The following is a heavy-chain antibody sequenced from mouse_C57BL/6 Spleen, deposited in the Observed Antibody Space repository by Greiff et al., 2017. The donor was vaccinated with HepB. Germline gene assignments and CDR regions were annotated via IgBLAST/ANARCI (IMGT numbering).Heavy chain of an antibody. D-gene: IGHD1-1*01. CDR1: GYAFSSYW. Sequence: QVQLKESGPELVKPGASVKISCKASGYAFSSYWMNWVKQRPGQGLEWIGRIYPGDGDTNYNGKFKGKATMTADKSSSTAYMQLNSLTSEDSAVYFCARDYVSSYVAMDYWGQATSVTVAS. J-gene: IGHJ4*01. CDR2: IYPGDGDT. CDR3: ARDYVSSYVAMDY. V-gene: IGHV1-82*01.